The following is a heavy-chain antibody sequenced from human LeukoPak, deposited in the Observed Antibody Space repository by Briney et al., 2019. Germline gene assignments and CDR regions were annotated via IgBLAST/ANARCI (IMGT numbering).Heavy chain of an antibody. CDR2: IYPGDSDA. CDR1: GYSFTSYW. CDR3: ARGTMVRGVRNWFDP. Sequence: GESLKISCKGSGYSFTSYWISWVRQMPGKGLEWMGIIYPGDSDARYSPSFQGQVTISADKSISTAYLQWSSLKASDTAMYCCARGTMVRGVRNWFDPWGQGTLVTVSS. J-gene: IGHJ5*02. V-gene: IGHV5-51*01. D-gene: IGHD3-10*01.